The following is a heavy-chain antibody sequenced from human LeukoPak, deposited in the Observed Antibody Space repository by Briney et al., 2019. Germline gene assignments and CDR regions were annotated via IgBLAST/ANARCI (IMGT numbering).Heavy chain of an antibody. V-gene: IGHV4-39*07. J-gene: IGHJ3*02. CDR3: ARGIVPTRYLNAFDI. Sequence: SETLSLTCTVSGGSISSSSYYWGWTRQPPGKGLEWIGSIYYSGSTYYNPSLKSRVTISVDTSKNQFSLKLSSVTAADTAVYYCARGIVPTRYLNAFDIWGQGTMVTVSS. CDR1: GGSISSSSYY. CDR2: IYYSGST. D-gene: IGHD3-16*02.